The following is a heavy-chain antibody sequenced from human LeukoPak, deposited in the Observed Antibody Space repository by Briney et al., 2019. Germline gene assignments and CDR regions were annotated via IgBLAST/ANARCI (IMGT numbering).Heavy chain of an antibody. J-gene: IGHJ4*02. Sequence: PSETLSLTYAVYGGSFSGYYWSWIRQPPGKGLEWIGEINHSGSTNYNPSLKSRVTISVDTSKNQFSLKLSSVTAADTAVYYCAGSWNWPIFDYWGQGTLVTVSS. V-gene: IGHV4-34*01. CDR3: AGSWNWPIFDY. CDR1: GGSFSGYY. D-gene: IGHD1-7*01. CDR2: INHSGST.